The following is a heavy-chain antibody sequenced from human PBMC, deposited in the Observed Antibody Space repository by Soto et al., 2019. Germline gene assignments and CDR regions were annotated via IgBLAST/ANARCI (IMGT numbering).Heavy chain of an antibody. J-gene: IGHJ6*02. CDR3: ARDTDYDVLTGYWSNYGMDV. CDR1: GGSISSYY. Sequence: SETLSLTCTVSGGSISSYYWSWIRQPAGKGLEWIGRIYTSGSTNYNPSLKSRVTMSVDTSKNQFSLKLSSVTAADTAVYYCARDTDYDVLTGYWSNYGMDVWGQGTTVTVSS. CDR2: IYTSGST. V-gene: IGHV4-4*07. D-gene: IGHD3-9*01.